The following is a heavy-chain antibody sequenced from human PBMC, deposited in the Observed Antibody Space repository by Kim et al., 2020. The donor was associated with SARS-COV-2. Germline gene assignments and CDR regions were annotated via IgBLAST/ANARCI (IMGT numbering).Heavy chain of an antibody. D-gene: IGHD2-8*01. CDR3: ARLQNYHNNEKNWFDP. V-gene: IGHV3-53*01. CDR2: IYTSGNT. CDR1: GFPVSVNY. J-gene: IGHJ5*02. Sequence: GGSLRLSCAASGFPVSVNYMSWVRQAPGKGLEWVSVIYTSGNTNYADSVKGRFTISRDNSKNMLYLQMNSLRAEDTAVYYCARLQNYHNNEKNWFDPWGQGTLVTVSS.